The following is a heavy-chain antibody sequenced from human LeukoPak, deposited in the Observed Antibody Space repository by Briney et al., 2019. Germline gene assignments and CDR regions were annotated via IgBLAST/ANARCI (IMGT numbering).Heavy chain of an antibody. CDR1: GFTFSNYD. J-gene: IGHJ4*02. V-gene: IGHV3-21*04. D-gene: IGHD1-26*01. CDR2: FSSIGSHR. CDR3: AKEGALVGATYFHY. Sequence: GGSLRLSCAASGFTFSNYDMNWVRQAPGQGLEWVSLFSSIGSHRYYADSVKGRFTISRDNSKNTLYLQMNSLRAEDTAVYFCAKEGALVGATYFHYWGQGTLVTVSS.